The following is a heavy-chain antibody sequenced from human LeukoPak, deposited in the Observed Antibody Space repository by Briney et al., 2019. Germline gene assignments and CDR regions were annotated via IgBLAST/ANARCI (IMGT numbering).Heavy chain of an antibody. D-gene: IGHD2-8*01. CDR2: IYYSGST. V-gene: IGHV4-59*12. Sequence: SETLSLTCTVSGGSISSYYWSWIRQPPGKGLEWIGYIYYSGSTNYNPSLKSRVTISVDTSKNQFSLKLSSVTAADTAVYYCARGQLVYAIRRLNWFDPWGQGTLVTVSS. CDR1: GGSISSYY. J-gene: IGHJ5*02. CDR3: ARGQLVYAIRRLNWFDP.